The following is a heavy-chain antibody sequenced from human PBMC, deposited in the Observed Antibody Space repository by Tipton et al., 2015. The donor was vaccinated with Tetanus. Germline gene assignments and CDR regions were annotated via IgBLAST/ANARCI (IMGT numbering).Heavy chain of an antibody. V-gene: IGHV5-51*01. CDR3: ARQKGY. CDR2: IYPGDSST. Sequence: VQLVQSGAEVKKPGESLKISCQASGYTFTNAWIGWVRQMPGKGLEWMGVIYPGDSSTIYSPSFQGLVTISVDKSINANYLRWTSLKAADSAMFYCARQKGYWGQGTLVTVSS. J-gene: IGHJ4*02. CDR1: GYTFTNAW.